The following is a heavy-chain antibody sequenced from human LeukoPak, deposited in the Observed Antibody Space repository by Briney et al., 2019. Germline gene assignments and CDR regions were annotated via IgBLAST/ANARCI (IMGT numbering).Heavy chain of an antibody. J-gene: IGHJ4*02. V-gene: IGHV4-59*01. Sequence: SETLSLTCTVSGGSISPYYWSWIRQPPGKGLEWIGYIHYSGSTNYNPSLKSRVTISMDTSKNHFSLKLSSVTAADTAVYYCARGVPTNWRHGDFDIWGQGTLVTVSS. CDR1: GGSISPYY. CDR3: ARGVPTNWRHGDFDI. CDR2: IHYSGST. D-gene: IGHD1-1*01.